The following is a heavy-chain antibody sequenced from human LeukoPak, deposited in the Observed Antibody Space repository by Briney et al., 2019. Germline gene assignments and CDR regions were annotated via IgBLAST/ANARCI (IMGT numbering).Heavy chain of an antibody. CDR2: MSNDGSDK. J-gene: IGHJ6*03. D-gene: IGHD1-26*01. Sequence: HPGGSLRLSCAEFGFIFITYGMHWVRQAPGKGLEWVAFMSNDGSDKLYRDSVKGRFTISRDNSKNTLYLQMTRLRDDDTAVYFCAKGLSGSYYYYMDVWGKGATVTVSS. V-gene: IGHV3-30*02. CDR1: GFIFITYG. CDR3: AKGLSGSYYYYMDV.